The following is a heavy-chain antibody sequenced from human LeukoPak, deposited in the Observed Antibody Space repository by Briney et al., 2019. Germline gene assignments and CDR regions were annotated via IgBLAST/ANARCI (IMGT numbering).Heavy chain of an antibody. V-gene: IGHV3-74*01. CDR2: ISTDGSET. CDR3: ARDTSLGD. D-gene: IGHD6-6*01. J-gene: IGHJ4*02. Sequence: PGGSLRLSCAASGFSFSSYWMHCVRQAPGKGLVWVSCISTDGSETRYADSVKGRFTISRDNAKNSLYLQMNSLRAEDTAVYYCARDTSLGDWGQGTLVTVSS. CDR1: GFSFSSYW.